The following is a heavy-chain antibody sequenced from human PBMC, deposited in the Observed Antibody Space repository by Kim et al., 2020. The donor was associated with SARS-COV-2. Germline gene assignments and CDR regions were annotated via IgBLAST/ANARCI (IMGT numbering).Heavy chain of an antibody. CDR2: IFYSEST. CDR3: ARGRQFVVAALYGLDV. D-gene: IGHD6-6*01. V-gene: IGHV4-59*13. CDR1: GGSISSYY. Sequence: SETLSLTCTVSGGSISSYYWSWIRQPPGKGLEWIGYIFYSESTNYNPSLKSRVTISVDTSKNQFSLRLSSVTAADTAVYYCARGRQFVVAALYGLDVWGRGTTVTVSS. J-gene: IGHJ6*02.